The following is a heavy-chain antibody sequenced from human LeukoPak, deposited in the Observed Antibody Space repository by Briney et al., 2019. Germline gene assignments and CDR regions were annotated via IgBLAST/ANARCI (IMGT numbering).Heavy chain of an antibody. D-gene: IGHD6-13*01. V-gene: IGHV4-4*09. Sequence: SETLSLTCTVSGGSISSYYWSWIRQPPGKGLEWIGYIYTSGSTNYNPSLKSRVTMSVDTSKNQFSLKLSSVTAADTAVYYCARQSSSWYENGLNWFDPWGQGTLVTVSS. CDR3: ARQSSSWYENGLNWFDP. CDR1: GGSISSYY. CDR2: IYTSGST. J-gene: IGHJ5*02.